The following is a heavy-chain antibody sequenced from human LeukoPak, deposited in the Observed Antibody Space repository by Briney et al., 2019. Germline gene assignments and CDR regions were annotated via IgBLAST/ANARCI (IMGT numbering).Heavy chain of an antibody. Sequence: GRSLRLSCAASGFTFNTYDMHWVRRAPGKGLEWVAVIWYDGSHEYYADSVKGRFTISRDNSKNTLYLQINSLRAEDTAVYYCARSPKGDSYGMDVWGQGTTVTVSS. CDR2: IWYDGSHE. CDR1: GFTFNTYD. V-gene: IGHV3-33*01. CDR3: ARSPKGDSYGMDV. J-gene: IGHJ6*02.